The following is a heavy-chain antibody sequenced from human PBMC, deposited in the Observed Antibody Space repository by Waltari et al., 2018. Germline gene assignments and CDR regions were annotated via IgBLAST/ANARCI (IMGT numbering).Heavy chain of an antibody. D-gene: IGHD6-19*01. J-gene: IGHJ4*02. Sequence: QLQLQESGPGLVKPSETLSLTCTVSGGSISSSSYYWGWIRQPPGKGLEWIGGIYYSGSTYYNPARKSGVTISVDTSKNQFSLKLGSVTAADTAVYYCARTYSSGWYPYYFDYWGQGTLVTVSS. V-gene: IGHV4-39*01. CDR2: IYYSGST. CDR3: ARTYSSGWYPYYFDY. CDR1: GGSISSSSYY.